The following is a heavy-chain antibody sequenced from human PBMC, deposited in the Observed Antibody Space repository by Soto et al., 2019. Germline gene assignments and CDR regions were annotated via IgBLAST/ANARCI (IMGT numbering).Heavy chain of an antibody. CDR3: ARGRTWGARDFDY. CDR2: ISAYNGHT. Sequence: ASVRVSCKASGYTFNTYGISWVRQAPGQGLEWMGWISAYNGHTDYAQKFQGRVTMTTDTPTNTISMELRGLRSDDTAVYYCARGRTWGARDFDYWGQGTLVTVSS. D-gene: IGHD3-16*01. CDR1: GYTFNTYG. J-gene: IGHJ4*02. V-gene: IGHV1-18*01.